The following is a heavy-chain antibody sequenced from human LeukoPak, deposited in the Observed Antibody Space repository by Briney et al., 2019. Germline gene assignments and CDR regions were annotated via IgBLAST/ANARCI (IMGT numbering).Heavy chain of an antibody. CDR2: INPSDGST. J-gene: IGHJ4*02. Sequence: ASVKVSCKASGYTFSSYNMHWVRQAPGQGLEWMGKINPSDGSTTNAQKFQGRVTITRHTSTSTVDMELSSLRSEDTAVYYCSSYRLAYWGQGTLVTVSS. CDR1: GYTFSSYN. CDR3: SSYRLAY. V-gene: IGHV1-46*01.